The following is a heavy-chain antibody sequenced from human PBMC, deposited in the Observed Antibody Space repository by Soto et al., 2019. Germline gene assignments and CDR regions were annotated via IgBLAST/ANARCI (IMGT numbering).Heavy chain of an antibody. V-gene: IGHV4-59*01. J-gene: IGHJ6*02. CDR2: IYYSGST. CDR3: ARGVESYYYYGMDV. Sequence: PSETLSLTCAVYGGSFSGYYWSWIRQPPGKGLEWIGYIYYSGSTNYNPSLKSRVTISVDTSKNQFSLKLSSVTAADTAVYYCARGVESYYYYGMDVWGQGTTVTVSS. CDR1: GGSFSGYY. D-gene: IGHD3-3*01.